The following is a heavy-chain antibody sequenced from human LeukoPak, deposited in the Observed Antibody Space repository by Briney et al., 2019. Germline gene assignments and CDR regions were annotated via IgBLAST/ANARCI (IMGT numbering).Heavy chain of an antibody. CDR1: RFTFSTYA. V-gene: IGHV3-23*01. J-gene: IGHJ4*02. D-gene: IGHD1-26*01. Sequence: GGSLRLSCAASRFTFSTYAMTWVRRAPGKGLEWVSGISAGGDRTYYADSVKGRFTISRDHSKNTLYLQMNSLRAQDTAEYYCARSTVGTSCCTAVDYWGQGTLVTVSS. CDR3: ARSTVGTSCCTAVDY. CDR2: ISAGGDRT.